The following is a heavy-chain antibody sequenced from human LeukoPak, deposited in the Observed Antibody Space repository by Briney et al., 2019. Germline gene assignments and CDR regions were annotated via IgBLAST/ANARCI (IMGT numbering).Heavy chain of an antibody. D-gene: IGHD3-10*01. CDR2: NYYRGTT. J-gene: IGHJ4*02. V-gene: IGHV4-59*08. CDR1: GGSINNYY. CDR3: ARQYSDWISGRDYFDY. Sequence: SQTLSLTCTVSGGSINNYYRSWIPHAPRKRLEWIADNYYRGTTKYNPSLTRRVTLSQDTPQNPCSLKMYSVTAADTPVYYCARQYSDWISGRDYFDYWGQGTLVTVSS.